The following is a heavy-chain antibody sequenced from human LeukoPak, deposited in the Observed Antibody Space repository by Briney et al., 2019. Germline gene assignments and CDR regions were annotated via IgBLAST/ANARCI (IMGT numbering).Heavy chain of an antibody. CDR1: GYSFTSYW. CDR3: ARPYCSGGSCYGAFDI. J-gene: IGHJ3*02. Sequence: GESLKISCKGSGYSFTSYWIGWVRQMPGKGLEWMGIIYPGDSDTRYSPSFQGQVTISADKSISTAYLQWSSLKASDTAMYYCARPYCSGGSCYGAFDIWGQGTMVTVSS. CDR2: IYPGDSDT. D-gene: IGHD2-15*01. V-gene: IGHV5-51*01.